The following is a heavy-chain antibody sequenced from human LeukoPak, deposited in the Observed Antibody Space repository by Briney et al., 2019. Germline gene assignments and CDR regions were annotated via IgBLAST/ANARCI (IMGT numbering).Heavy chain of an antibody. CDR2: ISGSSSRT. Sequence: PGGSLRLSCAASGFTFSNYAMSWVRQAPGKGLEWVSAISGSSSRTNYADSVKGRFTISRDNSKNTLFLQMNSLRAEDTAVYYCAKGFVIVVGNVHAFDIWGQGTMVTVSS. CDR1: GFTFSNYA. J-gene: IGHJ3*02. CDR3: AKGFVIVVGNVHAFDI. D-gene: IGHD3-22*01. V-gene: IGHV3-23*01.